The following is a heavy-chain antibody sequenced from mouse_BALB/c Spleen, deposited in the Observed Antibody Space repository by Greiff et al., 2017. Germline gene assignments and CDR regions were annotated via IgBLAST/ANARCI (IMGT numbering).Heavy chain of an antibody. CDR3: ARHYGSRGYFDV. Sequence: EVKLQESGGGLVQPGGSLKLSCAASGFTFSSYTMSWVRQTPEKRLEWVAYISNGGGSTYYPDTVKGRFTISRDNAKNTLYLQMSSLKSEDTAMYYCARHYGSRGYFDVWGAGTTVTVSS. J-gene: IGHJ1*01. D-gene: IGHD1-1*01. CDR2: ISNGGGST. V-gene: IGHV5-12-2*01. CDR1: GFTFSSYT.